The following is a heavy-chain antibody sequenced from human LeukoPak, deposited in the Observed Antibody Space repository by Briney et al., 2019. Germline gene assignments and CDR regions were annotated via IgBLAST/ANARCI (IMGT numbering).Heavy chain of an antibody. CDR2: IYYSGST. Sequence: SETLSLTCTVSGGSISSGDYYWSWIRQPPGKGLEWIGYIYYSGSTYYNPSLKSRVTISVDTSKNQFSLQLRSVTAADTAVYYCARDPSGSGWNDWGQGTLVTVSS. V-gene: IGHV4-30-4*08. J-gene: IGHJ4*02. D-gene: IGHD6-19*01. CDR3: ARDPSGSGWND. CDR1: GGSISSGDYY.